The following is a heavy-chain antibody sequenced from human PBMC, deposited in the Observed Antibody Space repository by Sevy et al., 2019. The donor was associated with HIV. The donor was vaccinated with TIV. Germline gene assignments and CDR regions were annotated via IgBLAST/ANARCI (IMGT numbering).Heavy chain of an antibody. CDR3: ARGILDH. D-gene: IGHD3-10*01. CDR2: IWYDGSNK. CDR1: GFNFSDYG. Sequence: GGSLRLSCVGSGFNFSDYGMHWVRQAPGKGLEWVAVIWYDGSNKYNEDSVKGRFTISRDKSKNTAYLQMNNLRVEDSAVYYCARGILDHWGQGALVTVSS. J-gene: IGHJ4*02. V-gene: IGHV3-33*08.